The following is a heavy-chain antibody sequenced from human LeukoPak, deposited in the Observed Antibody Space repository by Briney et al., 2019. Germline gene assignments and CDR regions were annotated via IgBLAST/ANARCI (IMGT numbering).Heavy chain of an antibody. J-gene: IGHJ4*02. Sequence: ASVKVSCKASGYTFTSYDINWVRQATGQGLEWMGWMNPNSGNTGYAQKFQGRVTMTRDTSISTAYMELSRLRSDDTAVYYCARDLDRNTAMVSDYWGQGTLVTVSS. D-gene: IGHD5-18*01. V-gene: IGHV1-8*01. CDR2: MNPNSGNT. CDR3: ARDLDRNTAMVSDY. CDR1: GYTFTSYD.